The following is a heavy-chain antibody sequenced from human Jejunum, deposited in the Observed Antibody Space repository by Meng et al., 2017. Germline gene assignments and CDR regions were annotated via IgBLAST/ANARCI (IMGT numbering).Heavy chain of an antibody. J-gene: IGHJ3*02. CDR1: GFIFSSFE. CDR3: AREAGNLRAFDI. CDR2: ISNGVDRTI. Sequence: GESLKISCEVSGFIFSSFEMNLVRQAPGKGLEWLSYISNGVDRTIYYAYSVKGRFTISRANATSSLFLQMNGLRDADTAIYYCAREAGNLRAFDIWGQGTMVTVSS. V-gene: IGHV3-48*03. D-gene: IGHD1-1*01.